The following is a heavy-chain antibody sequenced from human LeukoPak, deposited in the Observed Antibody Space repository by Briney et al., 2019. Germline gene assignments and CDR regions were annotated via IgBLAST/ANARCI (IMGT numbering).Heavy chain of an antibody. CDR2: INPNSGCT. J-gene: IGHJ3*02. Sequence: ASVKVSCKASGYTFTGYYMHWVRQAPGQGLEWMGWINPNSGCTNYAQKFQGRVTMTRDTSISTAYMELSRLRSGDTAVYYCARWGYYDSSGYYGRAFDIWGQGTMVTVSS. CDR1: GYTFTGYY. D-gene: IGHD3-22*01. CDR3: ARWGYYDSSGYYGRAFDI. V-gene: IGHV1-2*02.